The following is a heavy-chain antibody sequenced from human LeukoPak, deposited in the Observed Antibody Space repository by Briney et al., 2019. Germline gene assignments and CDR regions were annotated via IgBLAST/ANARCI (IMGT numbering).Heavy chain of an antibody. Sequence: PGKSLRLSCAASGFTFTNYATHWVRQAPGKGLEWVAVISNDGNNEFYADSVKGRFTISRDSSKNTLYLQLGSLRAEDTALYYCTRVLYSSTWSPYSWGQRTLVTVSS. CDR2: ISNDGNNE. J-gene: IGHJ5*02. D-gene: IGHD6-13*01. CDR3: TRVLYSSTWSPYS. CDR1: GFTFTNYA. V-gene: IGHV3-30*04.